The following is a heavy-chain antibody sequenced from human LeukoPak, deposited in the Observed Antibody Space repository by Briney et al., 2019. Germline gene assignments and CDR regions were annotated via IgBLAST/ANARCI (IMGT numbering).Heavy chain of an antibody. J-gene: IGHJ4*02. D-gene: IGHD6-19*01. CDR3: ARGRVGYSSGWYDY. Sequence: GGSLRLSCAASGFTFSRYGMHWVRQAPGKGLEWVAGISYDGSNKYYADSVKGRFTISRDNSKNTLYLQMNSLRAEDTAVYYCARGRVGYSSGWYDYWGQGTLVTVSS. V-gene: IGHV3-30*12. CDR1: GFTFSRYG. CDR2: ISYDGSNK.